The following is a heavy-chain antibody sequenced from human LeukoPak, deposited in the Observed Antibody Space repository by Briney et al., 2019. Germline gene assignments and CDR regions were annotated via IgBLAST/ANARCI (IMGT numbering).Heavy chain of an antibody. D-gene: IGHD3-22*01. CDR2: IRSDGTNK. CDR1: GFTFSNHG. V-gene: IGHV3-30*02. J-gene: IGHJ4*02. CDR3: VASGYGY. Sequence: RGASVRLSCAASGFTFSNHGIHWVRQAPGKGLEWVAFIRSDGTNKYYVDSVKGRFTISRDNSKNSLYLQMNTLSAEDTAVYYCVASGYGYWGQGTLVTVTS.